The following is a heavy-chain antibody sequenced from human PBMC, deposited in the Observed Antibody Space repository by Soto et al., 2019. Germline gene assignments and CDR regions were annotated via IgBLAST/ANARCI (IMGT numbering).Heavy chain of an antibody. Sequence: PGGSLRVSCTASGFTFGDYAMNWVRLAPGKGLEWVFFIRSQAYGGTPEYAASVKGRFSISRDDYKTIVYLQMNSLKTEDTAVYYCASRGVNVGDTSTYGMHXWGQGTSVTVS. CDR3: ASRGVNVGDTSTYGMHX. D-gene: IGHD3-10*01. CDR2: IRSQAYGGTP. J-gene: IGHJ6*02. V-gene: IGHV3-49*04. CDR1: GFTFGDYA.